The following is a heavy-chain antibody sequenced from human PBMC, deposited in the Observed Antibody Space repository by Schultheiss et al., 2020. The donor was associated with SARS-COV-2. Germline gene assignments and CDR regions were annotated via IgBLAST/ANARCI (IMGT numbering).Heavy chain of an antibody. Sequence: ASVKVSCKASGYTFTSYGISWVRQAPGQGLEWMGIINPSGGSTSYAQKFQGRVTITADESTSTAYMELSSLRSEDTAVYYCARDGSYSGPIVDYYYGMDVWGQGTTVTVSS. D-gene: IGHD5-12*01. V-gene: IGHV1-46*01. CDR1: GYTFTSYG. CDR3: ARDGSYSGPIVDYYYGMDV. J-gene: IGHJ6*02. CDR2: INPSGGST.